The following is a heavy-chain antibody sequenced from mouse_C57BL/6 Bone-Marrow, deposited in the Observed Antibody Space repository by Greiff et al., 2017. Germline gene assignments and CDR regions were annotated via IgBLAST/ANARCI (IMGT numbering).Heavy chain of an antibody. D-gene: IGHD2-4*01. Sequence: VQLKQPGAELVKPGASVKLSCKASGYTFTSYWMHWVKQRPGRGLEWIGRIDPNSGGTKYNEKYKSKATLTVDKPSSTAYMQLSSLTSEDSAVYYCAREGLYDYDGVWFAYWGQGTLVTVSA. V-gene: IGHV1-72*01. CDR1: GYTFTSYW. J-gene: IGHJ3*01. CDR3: AREGLYDYDGVWFAY. CDR2: IDPNSGGT.